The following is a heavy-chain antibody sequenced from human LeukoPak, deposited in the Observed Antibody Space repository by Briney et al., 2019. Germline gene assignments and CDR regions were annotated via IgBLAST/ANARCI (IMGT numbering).Heavy chain of an antibody. D-gene: IGHD2-21*02. CDR1: GYSFTTYW. CDR2: IQPGDSNT. V-gene: IGHV5-51*01. Sequence: GESLKISCKGSGYSFTTYWIGWVRQKPGKGLEWMGIIQPGDSNTRYNPSFQGQVTISADKSSSTASLQWSSLKASDTAMYYCARGDVVRGVSWFDSWGQGALVTVSS. CDR3: ARGDVVRGVSWFDS. J-gene: IGHJ5*01.